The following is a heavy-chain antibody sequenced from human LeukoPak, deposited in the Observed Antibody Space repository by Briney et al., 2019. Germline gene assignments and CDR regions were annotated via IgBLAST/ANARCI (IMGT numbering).Heavy chain of an antibody. Sequence: GGSLRLSCAASGFTFSSYAMSWVRQSTGKGLEWVSSTSGDGGATYYSNSVKGRFTISRDSSRNTLYLQVNSLRAEDTAVYYCAKDRPNYYGSNGHYYRRDGDYWGQGTLVTVSS. J-gene: IGHJ4*02. CDR1: GFTFSSYA. CDR3: AKDRPNYYGSNGHYYRRDGDY. D-gene: IGHD3-22*01. CDR2: TSGDGGAT. V-gene: IGHV3-23*01.